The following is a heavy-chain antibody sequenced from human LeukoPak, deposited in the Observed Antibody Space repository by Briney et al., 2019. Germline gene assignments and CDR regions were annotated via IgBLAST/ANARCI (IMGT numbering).Heavy chain of an antibody. CDR1: DGSFSGYY. Sequence: SETLSLTCSVYDGSFSGYYCSWIRQVPGEGLEWLGEIHHSGIINYNPSLKSRLTLSEDTSNTQFSLRLTSVTAADTAVYFCARGHSTSGFDYWGRGTLVTVSS. CDR2: IHHSGII. J-gene: IGHJ4*02. D-gene: IGHD2-2*01. V-gene: IGHV4-34*01. CDR3: ARGHSTSGFDY.